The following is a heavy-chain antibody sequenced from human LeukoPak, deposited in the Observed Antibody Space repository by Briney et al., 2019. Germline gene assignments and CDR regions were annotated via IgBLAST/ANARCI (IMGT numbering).Heavy chain of an antibody. Sequence: ASVTVSCKASGYTFTSYYMHWVRQAPGQGLEWMGWINPNSGGTNYAQKFQGRVTMTRDTSISTAYMELSRLRSDDTAVYYCATARSYCSSTSCYRAPFDYWGQGTLVTVSS. CDR3: ATARSYCSSTSCYRAPFDY. CDR1: GYTFTSYY. D-gene: IGHD2-2*01. V-gene: IGHV1-2*02. J-gene: IGHJ4*02. CDR2: INPNSGGT.